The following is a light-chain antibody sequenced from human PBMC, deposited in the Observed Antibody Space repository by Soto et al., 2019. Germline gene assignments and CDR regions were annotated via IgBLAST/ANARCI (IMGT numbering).Light chain of an antibody. V-gene: IGKV1-5*01. CDR2: DAS. CDR1: QSISRW. J-gene: IGKJ1*01. Sequence: DIQMAQSPSTLSASVGDSVTITCRASQSISRWLAWYKQKPGKAPKILISDASSLESGVPARFSGRVSWTEFTLTISSLQPDDLSTYYGQQYNTYSKTFGQGTKVDIK. CDR3: QQYNTYSKT.